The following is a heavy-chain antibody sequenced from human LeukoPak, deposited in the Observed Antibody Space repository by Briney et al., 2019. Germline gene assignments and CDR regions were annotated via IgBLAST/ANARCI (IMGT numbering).Heavy chain of an antibody. V-gene: IGHV3-48*01. D-gene: IGHD3-10*01. CDR2: ISSSSSTI. CDR3: ARAVLLWFGETPHFDY. Sequence: GGSLRLSCAASGFTVSSNYMSWVRQAPGKGLEWVSYISSSSSTIYYADSVKGRFTISRDNAKNSLYLQMNSLRAEDTAVYYCARAVLLWFGETPHFDYWGQGTLVTVSS. CDR1: GFTVSSNY. J-gene: IGHJ4*02.